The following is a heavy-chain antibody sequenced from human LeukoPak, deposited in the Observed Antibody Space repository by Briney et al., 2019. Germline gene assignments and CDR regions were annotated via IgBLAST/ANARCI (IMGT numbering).Heavy chain of an antibody. J-gene: IGHJ4*02. CDR1: GGSISSYY. CDR3: VSHYYDSSGYDY. CDR2: IYYSGST. D-gene: IGHD3-22*01. V-gene: IGHV4-59*01. Sequence: PSETLSLTCTVFGGSISSYYWSWLRQPPGKGLEWIGYIYYSGSTNYNPSLKSRVTISVDTSKNQFSLKLSSVTAADTAVYYCVSHYYDSSGYDYWGQGTLVTVSS.